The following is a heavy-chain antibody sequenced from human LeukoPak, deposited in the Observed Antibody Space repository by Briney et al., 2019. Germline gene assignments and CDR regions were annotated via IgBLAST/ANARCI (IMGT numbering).Heavy chain of an antibody. CDR3: ASAAGEMATITSRAFDI. V-gene: IGHV1-18*01. CDR1: GYTFTSYG. D-gene: IGHD5-24*01. Sequence: ASVKVSCKASGYTFTSYGISWVRQAPGQGLEWMGWISAYNGNTNYAQKLQGRVTMTTDTSTSTAYMELRSLRSDDTAVYYCASAAGEMATITSRAFDIWGQGTMVTVSS. CDR2: ISAYNGNT. J-gene: IGHJ3*02.